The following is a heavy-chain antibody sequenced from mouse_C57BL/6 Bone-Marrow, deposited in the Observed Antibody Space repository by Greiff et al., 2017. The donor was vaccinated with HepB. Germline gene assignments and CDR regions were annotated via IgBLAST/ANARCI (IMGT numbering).Heavy chain of an antibody. CDR2: IDPENGDT. V-gene: IGHV14-4*01. J-gene: IGHJ2*01. Sequence: EVQVVESGAELVRPGASVKLSCTASGFNIKDDYMHWVKQRPEQGLEWIGWIDPENGDTEYASKFQGKATITADTSSNTAYLQLSSLTSEDTAVYYWRLTTVVAHYFDYWGQGTTLTVSS. CDR3: RLTTVVAHYFDY. CDR1: GFNIKDDY. D-gene: IGHD1-1*01.